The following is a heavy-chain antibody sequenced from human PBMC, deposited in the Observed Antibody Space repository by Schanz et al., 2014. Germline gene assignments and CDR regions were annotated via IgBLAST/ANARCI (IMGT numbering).Heavy chain of an antibody. CDR1: GFIFTSYS. CDR2: ISSSSNYY. J-gene: IGHJ4*02. Sequence: EVQLVESGGGLVKSGGSLRLSCATSGFIFTSYSMHWVRQAPGKGLEWVSSISSSSNYYYYADSVKGRFTISRDAATDSLFLQMTSLRADDTAVYFCAREYASTWFESNVMAGRIDNWGQGTLVTVSS. CDR3: AREYASTWFESNVMAGRIDN. V-gene: IGHV3-21*01. D-gene: IGHD2-8*01.